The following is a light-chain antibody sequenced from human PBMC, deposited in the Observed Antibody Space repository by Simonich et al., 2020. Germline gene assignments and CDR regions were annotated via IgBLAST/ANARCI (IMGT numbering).Light chain of an antibody. J-gene: IGKJ4*01. Sequence: EIVMTQSPATLSVSPGERATHSSMARQSVSSNLAWYQQKPGQAPRLSIYGASTRATGIPARVSGSGSGTEFTLTISSMQSEDFAVYYCQQYNNWPLTFGGGTKVEIK. CDR3: QQYNNWPLT. CDR1: QSVSSN. V-gene: IGKV3-15*01. CDR2: GAS.